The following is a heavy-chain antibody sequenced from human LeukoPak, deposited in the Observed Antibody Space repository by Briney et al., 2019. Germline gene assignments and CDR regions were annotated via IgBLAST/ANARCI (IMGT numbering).Heavy chain of an antibody. Sequence: VASVKVSCKASGYTFTSYGISWVRQAPGQGLEWMGRISAYNGNTNNAQNLQGRVTMTTDTSTSTAYVELRSLRSDDTAVYYCARDEGYYDSSNEYWGQGTLVTVSS. D-gene: IGHD3-22*01. J-gene: IGHJ4*02. CDR1: GYTFTSYG. V-gene: IGHV1-18*01. CDR3: ARDEGYYDSSNEY. CDR2: ISAYNGNT.